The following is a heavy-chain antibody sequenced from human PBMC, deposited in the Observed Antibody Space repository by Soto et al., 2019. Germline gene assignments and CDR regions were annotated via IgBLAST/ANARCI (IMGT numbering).Heavy chain of an antibody. V-gene: IGHV3-48*02. Sequence: EVQLVESGGGLVQPGGSLRLSCAAPGFPFSSYSMNWVGQAPGKGLEWVSYISSSSSTIYYAEPVKGRFTISRDNAKNSLYLQMNSLRDEDTAVYYCARDRSVTYYYDSSCYYPFDYWGQGTLVTVSS. CDR1: GFPFSSYS. CDR2: ISSSSSTI. D-gene: IGHD3-22*01. CDR3: ARDRSVTYYYDSSCYYPFDY. J-gene: IGHJ4*02.